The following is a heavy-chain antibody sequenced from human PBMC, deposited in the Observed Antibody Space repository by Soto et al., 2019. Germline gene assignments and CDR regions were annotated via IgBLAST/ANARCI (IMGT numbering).Heavy chain of an antibody. CDR2: ISGSGGST. V-gene: IGHV3-23*01. J-gene: IGHJ3*02. CDR3: AKDMGHYDILTGSEDAFDI. D-gene: IGHD3-9*01. Sequence: GGSLRLSCAASGFTFSSYAMSWVRQAPGKGLEWVSAISGSGGSTYYADSVKGRFTISRDNSKNTLYLQMNSLRAEDTAVYYCAKDMGHYDILTGSEDAFDIWGQGTMVTVSS. CDR1: GFTFSSYA.